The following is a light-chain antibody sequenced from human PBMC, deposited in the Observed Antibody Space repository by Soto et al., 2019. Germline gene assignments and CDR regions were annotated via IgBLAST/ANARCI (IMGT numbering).Light chain of an antibody. J-gene: IGLJ2*01. CDR3: QTWGTEFSVV. CDR1: SGHSSYA. CDR2: LNSDGSH. Sequence: QPVLTQSPSASASLGASVKLTCTLSSGHSSYAIAWHQQQPEKGPRYLMKLNSDGSHNKGDGIPDRFSGSSSGAERYLTISSLHSEDEADYYCQTWGTEFSVVFGGGTKLTVL. V-gene: IGLV4-69*01.